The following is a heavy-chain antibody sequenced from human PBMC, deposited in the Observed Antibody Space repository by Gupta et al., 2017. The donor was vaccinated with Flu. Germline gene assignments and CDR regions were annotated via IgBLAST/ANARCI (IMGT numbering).Heavy chain of an antibody. Sequence: EVQLVESGGGSVQPGGSLRLSCAASGFTFSSYWMHWVRQAPGKGLEWVSRINLDGYSTTYMDSVKGRFTISRDNAKNTLYLQINSLRAEDTAVYYCARGDEYYYYQYYMDVWGKGTTVTVSS. V-gene: IGHV3-74*01. CDR3: ARGDEYYYYQYYMDV. J-gene: IGHJ6*03. CDR2: INLDGYST. CDR1: GFTFSSYW.